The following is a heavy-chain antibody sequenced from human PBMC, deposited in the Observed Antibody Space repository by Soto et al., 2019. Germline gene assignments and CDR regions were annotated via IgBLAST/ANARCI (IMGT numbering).Heavy chain of an antibody. CDR2: IYYSGST. CDR3: ARHGGYCSGGSCQTEAFDI. CDR1: GGSISSYY. V-gene: IGHV4-59*08. D-gene: IGHD2-15*01. Sequence: TSETLSLTCTVSGGSISSYYWSWIRQPPGKGLEWIGYIYYSGSTNYNPSLKSRVTISVDTSKNHFSLKLSSVTAADTAVYYCARHGGYCSGGSCQTEAFDIWGQGTMVTVSS. J-gene: IGHJ3*02.